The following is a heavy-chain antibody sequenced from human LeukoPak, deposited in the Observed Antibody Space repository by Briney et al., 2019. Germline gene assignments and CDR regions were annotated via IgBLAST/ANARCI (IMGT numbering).Heavy chain of an antibody. CDR2: ISYDGSNK. D-gene: IGHD3-16*01. CDR3: ARESAVWGSFDY. Sequence: GGSLRLSCAASGFTFSSYAMHWVRQAPGEGLEWVAVISYDGSNKYYADSVKGRFTISRDNSKNTLYLQMNSLRAEDTAVYYCARESAVWGSFDYWGQGTLVTVSS. CDR1: GFTFSSYA. V-gene: IGHV3-30-3*01. J-gene: IGHJ4*02.